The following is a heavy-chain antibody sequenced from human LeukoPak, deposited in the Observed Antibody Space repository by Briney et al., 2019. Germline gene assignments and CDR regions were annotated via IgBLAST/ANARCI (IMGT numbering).Heavy chain of an antibody. CDR3: APGVGASLI. CDR2: INSDGSST. J-gene: IGHJ4*02. V-gene: IGHV3-74*01. Sequence: GGSLRLSCAASGFTFSDYYMSWFRQAPGKGLVWVSRINSDGSSTSYADSVKGRFTISRDNAKNTLYLQMNSLRAEDTAVYYCAPGVGASLIWGQGALVTVSS. CDR1: GFTFSDYY. D-gene: IGHD1-26*01.